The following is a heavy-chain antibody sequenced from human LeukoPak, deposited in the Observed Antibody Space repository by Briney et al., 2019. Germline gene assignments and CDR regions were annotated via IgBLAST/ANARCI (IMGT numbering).Heavy chain of an antibody. V-gene: IGHV4-39*01. D-gene: IGHD1-26*01. CDR2: IYYSGST. J-gene: IGHJ6*02. CDR1: GGSISSSSYS. Sequence: SETLSLTCTVSGGSISSSSYSWGWIRQPPGKGLEWIGSIYYSGSTYYNPSLKSRVTISVDTSKNQFSLKLSSVTAADTAVYYCAIFDSGSYSDYYYGMDVWGQGTTVTVSS. CDR3: AIFDSGSYSDYYYGMDV.